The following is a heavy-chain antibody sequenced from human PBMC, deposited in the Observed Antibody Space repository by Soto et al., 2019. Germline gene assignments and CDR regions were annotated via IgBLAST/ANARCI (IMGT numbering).Heavy chain of an antibody. CDR3: ARDPGTGLDY. Sequence: GGSLRLSCAASGFTFSSYAMHWVRQAPGKGLEWVAVISYDGSNKYYADSVKGRFTISRDNSKNTLYLQMNSLRAEDTAVYYCARDPGTGLDYWGQGSLVTVCS. CDR1: GFTFSSYA. D-gene: IGHD6-13*01. CDR2: ISYDGSNK. J-gene: IGHJ4*02. V-gene: IGHV3-30-3*01.